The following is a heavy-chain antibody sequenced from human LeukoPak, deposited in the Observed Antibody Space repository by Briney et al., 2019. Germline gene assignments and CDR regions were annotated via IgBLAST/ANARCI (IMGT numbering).Heavy chain of an antibody. D-gene: IGHD6-19*01. Sequence: GASVKVPCKNSGYTFNDHYMHWVRQAPGHALEWIGWNNPSSGGTNYAQKFQGRVTMARDTSISAAYMELSRLTCDDTAVFYCAKPLGSAYSSGWYVFYHWRRGTLVSVSS. CDR1: GYTFNDHY. V-gene: IGHV1-2*02. J-gene: IGHJ4*02. CDR3: AKPLGSAYSSGWYVFYH. CDR2: NNPSSGGT.